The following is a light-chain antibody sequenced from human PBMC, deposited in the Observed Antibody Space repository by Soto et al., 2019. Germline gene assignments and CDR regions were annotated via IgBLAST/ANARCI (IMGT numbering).Light chain of an antibody. CDR1: QSVSSN. CDR3: QQYNNWPPPLT. Sequence: EIVMTQSPATLSVSPGERATLSCRASQSVSSNLAWYQQKPGQAPRLFIYGASTRATGIPATFSGSGSGTEFTLTISSLQSEDFAVYYCQQYNNWPPPLTFGGGTKVEIK. CDR2: GAS. J-gene: IGKJ4*01. V-gene: IGKV3-15*01.